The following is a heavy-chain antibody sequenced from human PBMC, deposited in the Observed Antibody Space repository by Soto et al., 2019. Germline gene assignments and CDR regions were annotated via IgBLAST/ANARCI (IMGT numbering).Heavy chain of an antibody. CDR1: GFTLSSYA. CDR2: ISYDGSNK. D-gene: IGHD4-4*01. CDR3: ARPLWRDDYNWGYFDL. V-gene: IGHV3-30-3*01. Sequence: VGSLRLSCAASGFTLSSYAMHWVRQAPGKGLEWVAVISYDGSNKYYADSVKGRFTISRDNSKNTLYLQMNSLRLEDTAVYYCARPLWRDDYNWGYFDLWGRGTLVTVSS. J-gene: IGHJ2*01.